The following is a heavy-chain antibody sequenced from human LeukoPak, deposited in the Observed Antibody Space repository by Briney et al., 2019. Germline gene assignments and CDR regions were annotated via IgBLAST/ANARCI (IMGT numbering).Heavy chain of an antibody. J-gene: IGHJ4*02. V-gene: IGHV3-30*02. CDR1: GVTFSGYG. D-gene: IGHD2-2*01. CDR3: AKDQSSFCSRSSCYALHY. CDR2: IRNDVSNK. Sequence: GGSLRLSCGASGVTFSGYGMHWVRQAPGKGLEGGVFIRNDVSNKNYAASVKGRFTVSRDNSINTLYLQIGSLRPEDTALSYCAKDQSSFCSRSSCYALHYWGQGTLVAVSS.